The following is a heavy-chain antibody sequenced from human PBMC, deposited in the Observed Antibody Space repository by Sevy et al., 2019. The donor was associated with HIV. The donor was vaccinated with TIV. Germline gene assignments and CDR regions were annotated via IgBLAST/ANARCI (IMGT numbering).Heavy chain of an antibody. CDR1: GDSLSNSGYY. J-gene: IGHJ4*02. CDR3: ARFPYGDYVDYFDY. CDR2: IYYSGST. V-gene: IGHV4-39*01. Sequence: SETLSLTCTVSGDSLSNSGYYWGWIRQPPGKGLEWLGNIYYSGSTRYNPSLKSRVTVSIDPSKNRFSLKLSSVTAADTAVYFCARFPYGDYVDYFDYWGQGTLVTVSS. D-gene: IGHD4-17*01.